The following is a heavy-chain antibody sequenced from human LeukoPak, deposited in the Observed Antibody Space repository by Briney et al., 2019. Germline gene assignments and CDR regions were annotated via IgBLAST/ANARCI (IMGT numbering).Heavy chain of an antibody. D-gene: IGHD1-26*01. J-gene: IGHJ3*02. Sequence: KPSETLSLTCAVYGGSFSGYYWSWIRQPPGKGLEWIGEINHSGSTNYNPSLKSRVTMSVDTSKNQFSLKLSSVTAADTAVYYCARESSGTLRDAFDIWGQGTMVTVSS. CDR3: ARESSGTLRDAFDI. CDR1: GGSFSGYY. V-gene: IGHV4-34*01. CDR2: INHSGST.